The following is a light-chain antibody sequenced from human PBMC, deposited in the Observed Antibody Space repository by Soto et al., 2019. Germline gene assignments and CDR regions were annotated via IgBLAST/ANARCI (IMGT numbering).Light chain of an antibody. CDR2: GAS. CDR1: QSVGAN. V-gene: IGKV3-15*01. Sequence: EIVMTQSPATLSVSPGERATLSCRASQSVGANLAWYQQRPGQAPRLLIFGASTRATGVPARFSGSGSGTEFTLTISSLQSEDFAVYYCQQYSYWRTFGQGTKVDIK. J-gene: IGKJ1*01. CDR3: QQYSYWRT.